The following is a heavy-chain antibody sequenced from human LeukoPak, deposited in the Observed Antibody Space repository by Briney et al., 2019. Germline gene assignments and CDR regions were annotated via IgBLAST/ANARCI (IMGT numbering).Heavy chain of an antibody. CDR1: GYTFTGYY. D-gene: IGHD3-9*01. CDR3: ARGVHDILTGYYWYFDY. J-gene: IGHJ4*02. Sequence: ASVKVSCKASGYTFTGYYMHWVRQAPGQGLEWMGWINPNSGGTNYAQKFQGRVTMTRDTSISTAYMELRSLRSDDTAVYYCARGVHDILTGYYWYFDYWGQGTLVTVSS. V-gene: IGHV1-2*02. CDR2: INPNSGGT.